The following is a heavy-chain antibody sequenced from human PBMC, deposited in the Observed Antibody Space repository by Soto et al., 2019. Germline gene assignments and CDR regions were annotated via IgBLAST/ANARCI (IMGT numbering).Heavy chain of an antibody. CDR1: GHSFTSYW. D-gene: IGHD6-13*01. CDR3: ARSRYSSSWYRGDYYYGMDV. J-gene: IGHJ6*02. CDR2: IDPSDSYT. Sequence: GESLKISCKGSGHSFTSYWISWVRQMPGKGLEWMGRIDPSDSYTNYSPSFQGHVTISADKSISTAYLQWSSLKASDTAMYYCARSRYSSSWYRGDYYYGMDVWGQGTTVTVSS. V-gene: IGHV5-10-1*01.